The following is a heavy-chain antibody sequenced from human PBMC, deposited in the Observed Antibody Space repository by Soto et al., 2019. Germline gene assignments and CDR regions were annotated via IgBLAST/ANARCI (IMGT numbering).Heavy chain of an antibody. D-gene: IGHD6-13*01. CDR1: GGTFSSYT. CDR2: IIPILGIA. Sequence: GASVKVSCKASGGTFSSYTISWVRQAPGQGLEWMGRIIPILGIANYAQKFQGRVTITADKSTSTAYMELSSLRSEDTAVYYCARERDSSSWYGGLDYWGQGTLVTVSS. V-gene: IGHV1-69*04. J-gene: IGHJ4*02. CDR3: ARERDSSSWYGGLDY.